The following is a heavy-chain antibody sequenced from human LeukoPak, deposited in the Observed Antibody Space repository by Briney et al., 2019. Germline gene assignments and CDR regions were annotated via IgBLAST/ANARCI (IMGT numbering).Heavy chain of an antibody. D-gene: IGHD5-12*01. CDR2: IYTSGST. Sequence: SETLSLTCTVSGGSISSGSYYWTCSRQPAWKGLDWIGLIYTSGSTKYNPSLQILVTISVDTSKNQFSLSLSSVTAADTAVYYCARDATRMGTYFDYWGQGTLVSLSP. CDR3: ARDATRMGTYFDY. V-gene: IGHV4-61*02. CDR1: GGSISSGSYY. J-gene: IGHJ4*02.